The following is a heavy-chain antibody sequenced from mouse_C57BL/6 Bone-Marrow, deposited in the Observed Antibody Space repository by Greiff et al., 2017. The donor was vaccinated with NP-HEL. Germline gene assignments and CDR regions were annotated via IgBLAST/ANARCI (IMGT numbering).Heavy chain of an antibody. V-gene: IGHV7-3*01. Sequence: EVMLVESGGGLVQPGGSLSLSCAASGFTFTDYYMSWVRQPPGKALEWLVFIRNKANGYTTEYSASVKGRFTISSYNSQSILYLQMNALRAEDSATYYCARSIYYDYADDPFYAMDYWGQGTSVTVSS. J-gene: IGHJ4*01. CDR1: GFTFTDYY. D-gene: IGHD2-4*01. CDR3: ARSIYYDYADDPFYAMDY. CDR2: IRNKANGYTT.